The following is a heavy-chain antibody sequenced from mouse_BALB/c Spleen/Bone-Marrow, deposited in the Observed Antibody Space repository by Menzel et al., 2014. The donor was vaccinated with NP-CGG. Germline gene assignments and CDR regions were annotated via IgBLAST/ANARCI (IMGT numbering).Heavy chain of an antibody. CDR2: IYPGDGDT. CDR3: AFGNYDFDY. V-gene: IGHV1-80*01. CDR1: GYAFSSYW. Sequence: QVQLQQSGAELVRPGSSVETSCKASGYAFSSYWMNWVKQRPGQGLEWIGQIYPGDGDTNYSGKFKGKATLTADESSSTAYMQLSSLTSEDSAVYFCAFGNYDFDYWGQGTTLTVSS. D-gene: IGHD2-1*01. J-gene: IGHJ2*01.